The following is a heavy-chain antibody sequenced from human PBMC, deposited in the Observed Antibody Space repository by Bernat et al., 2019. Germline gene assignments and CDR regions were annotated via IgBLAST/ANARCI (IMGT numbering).Heavy chain of an antibody. CDR2: INPSGGST. D-gene: IGHD3-3*01. Sequence: QVQLVQSGAEVKKPGASVKVSCKASGYTFTSYYMHWVRQAPGQGLEWMGKINPSGGSTSYAQKFQGRVTMTRDTSTSTVYMELSSLRSEDTAVYYCARSSITIFGVVIEAGLFDYWGQGTLVTVSS. CDR1: GYTFTSYY. CDR3: ARSSITIFGVVIEAGLFDY. J-gene: IGHJ4*02. V-gene: IGHV1-46*01.